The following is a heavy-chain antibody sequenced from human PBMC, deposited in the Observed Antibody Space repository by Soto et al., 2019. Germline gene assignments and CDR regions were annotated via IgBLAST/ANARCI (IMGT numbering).Heavy chain of an antibody. CDR1: GFTFSSLG. J-gene: IGHJ5*02. CDR3: ARDSWAVAGLFDP. Sequence: GGFLRVPCGAVGFTFSSLGINWVRQDPGKGLEWVPSISSSSSYIYYADSVKGRVTISRDNAKNSLYLQMNSLRAEDTAVYYCARDSWAVAGLFDPWGQGTLVTVSS. V-gene: IGHV3-21*01. D-gene: IGHD6-19*01. CDR2: ISSSSSYI.